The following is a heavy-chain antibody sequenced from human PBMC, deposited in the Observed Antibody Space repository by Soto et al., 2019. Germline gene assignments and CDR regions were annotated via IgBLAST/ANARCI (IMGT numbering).Heavy chain of an antibody. CDR2: ISGSGGST. CDR1: GFTVSSNY. Sequence: GGSLRLSCAASGFTVSSNYMSWVRQAPGKGLEWVSAISGSGGSTYYADSVKGRFTISRDNSKNTLYLQMNSLRAEDTAVYYCAKDQLDIVVVPAGMDVWGKGTTVTVSS. CDR3: AKDQLDIVVVPAGMDV. D-gene: IGHD2-2*01. V-gene: IGHV3-23*01. J-gene: IGHJ6*04.